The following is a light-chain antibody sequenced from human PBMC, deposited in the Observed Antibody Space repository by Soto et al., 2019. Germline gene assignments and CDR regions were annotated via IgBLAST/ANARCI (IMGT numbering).Light chain of an antibody. J-gene: IGKJ1*01. CDR3: QVRDVWPS. CDR2: DAS. Sequence: IVLTLSQVTLVLSPGERAVLSCRASQSVSTSLAWYQHKPGQAPRPFIYDASKRAPGIPARFSGSGSGTDFTLTISSLEPEDFAVYYCQVRDVWPSFGQGTKVEIK. CDR1: QSVSTS. V-gene: IGKV3-11*01.